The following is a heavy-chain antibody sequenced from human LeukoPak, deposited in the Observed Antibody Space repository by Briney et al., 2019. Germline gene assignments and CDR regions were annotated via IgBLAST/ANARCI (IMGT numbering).Heavy chain of an antibody. CDR1: GFTFSSYG. D-gene: IGHD4/OR15-4a*01. V-gene: IGHV3-23*01. CDR3: ARRAGAYSHPYDY. J-gene: IGHJ4*02. CDR2: ISGSGGST. Sequence: PGGTLRLSCAASGFTFSSYGMSWVRQAPGKGLEWVSAISGSGGSTYYADSVKGRFTISRDNSKNTLYLQMNSLRADDTAVYYCARRAGAYSHPYDYWGQGTLVTVSS.